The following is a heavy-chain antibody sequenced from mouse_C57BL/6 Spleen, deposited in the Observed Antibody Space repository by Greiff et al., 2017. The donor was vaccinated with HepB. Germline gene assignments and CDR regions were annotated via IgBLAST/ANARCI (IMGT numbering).Heavy chain of an antibody. Sequence: VQLQQSGPELVKPGASVKMSCKASGYTFTDYNMHWVKQSHGKSLEWIGYINPNNGGTSYNQKFKGKATLTVNKSSSTAYMELRSLTSEDSAVYYCARDGYDVPWFAYWGQGTLVTVSA. V-gene: IGHV1-22*01. CDR3: ARDGYDVPWFAY. CDR1: GYTFTDYN. D-gene: IGHD2-2*01. CDR2: INPNNGGT. J-gene: IGHJ3*01.